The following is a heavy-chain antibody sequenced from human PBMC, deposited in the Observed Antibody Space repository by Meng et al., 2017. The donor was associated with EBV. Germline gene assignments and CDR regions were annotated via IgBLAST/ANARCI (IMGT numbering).Heavy chain of an antibody. V-gene: IGHV1-8*01. J-gene: IGHJ5*02. D-gene: IGHD3-10*01. CDR2: MNPDSGDT. CDR3: ARDVYGSGTYRSDP. Sequence: GAEGKKPGASVKGSCKASGYTFTRYDINWGRQAPGQGLEWMGWMNPDSGDTGYAQKFQGRVTMTRDTSINTAYMDLSNLKSEDTALYYCARDVYGSGTYRSDPWGQGTLVTVSS. CDR1: GYTFTRYD.